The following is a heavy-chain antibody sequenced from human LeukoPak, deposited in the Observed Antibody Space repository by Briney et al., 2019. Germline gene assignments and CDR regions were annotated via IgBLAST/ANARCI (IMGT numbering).Heavy chain of an antibody. CDR2: IWYDGSTK. CDR1: GFTFSSYA. J-gene: IGHJ4*02. D-gene: IGHD4-17*01. CDR3: ARDSYGADY. Sequence: GRSLRLSCAASGFTFSSYAMHWVRQAPGKGLEWVAVIWYDGSTKYYAYSVKGRFTISRDNSKNTLYLQMNRLRAEGTAVYYCARDSYGADYWGQGTLVTVSS. V-gene: IGHV3-33*01.